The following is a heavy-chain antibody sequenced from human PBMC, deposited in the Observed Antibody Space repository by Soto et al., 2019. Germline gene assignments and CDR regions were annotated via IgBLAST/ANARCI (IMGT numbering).Heavy chain of an antibody. D-gene: IGHD2-8*01. CDR3: ARVRCFNGLCHTADYGMDV. Sequence: QVQLVQSGAEVKKPGSSVKVSCKASGDVFRSYGINWVRQAPGQGLEWMGGIIPISGTTNYAQKFQGRVAITADESTDTVYMELSRLRSEDTAVYFCARVRCFNGLCHTADYGMDVWGQGTTVTFSS. V-gene: IGHV1-69*01. CDR1: GDVFRSYG. J-gene: IGHJ6*02. CDR2: IIPISGTT.